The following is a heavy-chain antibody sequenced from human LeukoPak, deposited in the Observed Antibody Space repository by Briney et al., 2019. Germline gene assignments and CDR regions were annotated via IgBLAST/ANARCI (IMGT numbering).Heavy chain of an antibody. CDR2: IYHTGGT. CDR1: GGSITTRLSY. Sequence: SETLSVTCTVSGGSITTRLSYWGWIRQPPGKDLEWIGTIYHTGGTYYNPSLQSQVIISVDTSKNQFSLILRSVTAADTAIYYCARLQRSWFDPWGQGTLATVSS. D-gene: IGHD1-1*01. J-gene: IGHJ5*02. CDR3: ARLQRSWFDP. V-gene: IGHV4-39*01.